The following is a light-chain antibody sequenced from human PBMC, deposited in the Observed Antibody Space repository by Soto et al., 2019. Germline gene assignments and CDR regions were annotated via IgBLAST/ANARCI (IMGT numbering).Light chain of an antibody. CDR2: DDI. V-gene: IGLV3-21*02. J-gene: IGLJ7*01. Sequence: SYELTQPPSVSVAPGQTARITCGGNNIGSKSVHWYQQKPGQAPVLVVYDDIDRPSGIPERFSGSNSGNTATLTISRVEAGDEADYYCQVCDSSSDHAVFGGGTQLTVL. CDR3: QVCDSSSDHAV. CDR1: NIGSKS.